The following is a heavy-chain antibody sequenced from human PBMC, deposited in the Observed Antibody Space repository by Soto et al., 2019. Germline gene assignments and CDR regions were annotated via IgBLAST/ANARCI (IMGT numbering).Heavy chain of an antibody. J-gene: IGHJ4*02. D-gene: IGHD5-12*01. V-gene: IGHV1-69*12. CDR3: ARDLGSGYDPGDY. CDR2: IIPTIGTT. Sequence: QVQLVQSGAEVKKPGSSVKVSCKASGDTFTIFAISWVRQAPGQGLEWMGGIIPTIGTTNYAQRFQGRITPTGDESTGTAYMEWSSLKSEDTAVYYCARDLGSGYDPGDYWGQGTLVTVSS. CDR1: GDTFTIFA.